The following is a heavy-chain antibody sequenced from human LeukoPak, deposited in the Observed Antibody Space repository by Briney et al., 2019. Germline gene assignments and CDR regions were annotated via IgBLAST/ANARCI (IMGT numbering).Heavy chain of an antibody. J-gene: IGHJ4*02. CDR1: GGSISSYY. V-gene: IGHV4-59*01. CDR2: IYYSGST. D-gene: IGHD2-15*01. CDR3: ARVGRYCSGGSCYSDFDY. Sequence: SETLSLTCTVSGGSISSYYGSWIRQPPGKGLEWIGYIYYSGSTNYNPSLKSRVTISVDTSKNQFSLKLSSVTAADTAVYYCARVGRYCSGGSCYSDFDYWGQGTLVTVSS.